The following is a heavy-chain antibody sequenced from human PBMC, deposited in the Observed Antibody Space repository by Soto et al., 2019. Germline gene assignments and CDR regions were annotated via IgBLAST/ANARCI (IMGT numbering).Heavy chain of an antibody. V-gene: IGHV4-59*01. D-gene: IGHD6-13*01. CDR1: GGSISSYY. CDR2: IYYSGST. CDR3: ARVDSIAAAGSDAFDI. J-gene: IGHJ3*02. Sequence: TSETLSLTCTVSGGSISSYYWSWIRQPPGKGLEWIGYIYYSGSTNYNPSLKSRVTISVDTSKNQFSLKLSSVTAADTAVYYCARVDSIAAAGSDAFDIWGQGTMVTVSS.